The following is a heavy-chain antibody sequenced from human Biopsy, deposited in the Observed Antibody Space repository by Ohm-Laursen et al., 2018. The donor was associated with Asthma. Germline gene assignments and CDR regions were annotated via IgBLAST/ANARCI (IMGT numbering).Heavy chain of an antibody. J-gene: IGHJ6*02. CDR2: IIPIIGTA. CDR1: GDSFISYA. Sequence: SSVKVSCKAYGDSFISYAITWVRQAPGRGLEWMGGIIPIIGTAHYAPKFQGRVTVSADESTSTAYMELTSLSSEDTAVFFCGGCSSSNYYYGLDVWGQGTTVIVSS. D-gene: IGHD6-6*01. CDR3: GGCSSSNYYYGLDV. V-gene: IGHV1-69*01.